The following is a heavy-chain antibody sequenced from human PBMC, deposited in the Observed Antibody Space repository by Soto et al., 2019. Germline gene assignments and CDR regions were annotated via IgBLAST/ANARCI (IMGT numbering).Heavy chain of an antibody. CDR2: IWYDGSNK. CDR3: AREGTYYYDSSGYDIEFDY. D-gene: IGHD3-22*01. V-gene: IGHV3-33*01. CDR1: GFTFSSYG. Sequence: QVQLVESGGGVVQPGRSLRLSCAASGFTFSSYGMHWVRQAPGKGLEWVAVIWYDGSNKYYADSVKGRFTISRDNSKNTLYLQMNSLRAEDTAVYYCAREGTYYYDSSGYDIEFDYWGQGTLVTVSS. J-gene: IGHJ4*02.